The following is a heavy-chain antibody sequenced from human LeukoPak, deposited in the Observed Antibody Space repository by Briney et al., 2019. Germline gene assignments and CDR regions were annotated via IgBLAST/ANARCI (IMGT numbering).Heavy chain of an antibody. CDR3: ARKSASGFGELVE. J-gene: IGHJ4*02. D-gene: IGHD3-10*01. CDR2: ISYDGSNK. V-gene: IGHV3-30*03. CDR1: GFTFSSYG. Sequence: GGSLRLSCAASGFTFSSYGMHWVRQAPGKGLEWVAVISYDGSNKYYADSVKGRFTISRDNSKNTLYLQMNSLRAEDTAVYYCARKSASGFGELVEWGQGTLVTVSS.